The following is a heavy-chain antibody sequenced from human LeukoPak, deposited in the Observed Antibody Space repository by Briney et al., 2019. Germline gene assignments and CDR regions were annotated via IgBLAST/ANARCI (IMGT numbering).Heavy chain of an antibody. J-gene: IGHJ1*01. D-gene: IGHD4-17*01. CDR3: ARDDYGDYGEYFQD. CDR1: GVTFSSYSVA. Sequence: RTLSLTCAISGVTFSSYSVAWNWNTPSPSRGLEWLIRTYYRSKWYNDYAVSVKSRITINPDTSKNQFNLQLNSVTPEDTAEYYCARDDYGDYGEYFQDWGQGTLVTVSS. V-gene: IGHV6-1*01. CDR2: TYYRSKWYN.